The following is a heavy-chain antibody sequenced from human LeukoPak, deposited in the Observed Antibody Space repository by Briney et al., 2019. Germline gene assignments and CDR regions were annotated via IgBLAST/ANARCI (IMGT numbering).Heavy chain of an antibody. Sequence: PSETLSLTCAVSGGSISSYYWSWIRQPPGKGLEWIGYIYYSGSTNYNPSLKSRVTISVDTSKNQFSLKLSSVTAADTAVYYCARGLPYYFDYWGQGALVTVSS. J-gene: IGHJ4*02. CDR3: ARGLPYYFDY. CDR1: GGSISSYY. CDR2: IYYSGST. V-gene: IGHV4-59*01.